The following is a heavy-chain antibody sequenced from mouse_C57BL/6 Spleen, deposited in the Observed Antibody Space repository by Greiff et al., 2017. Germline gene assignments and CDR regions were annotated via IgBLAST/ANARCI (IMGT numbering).Heavy chain of an antibody. CDR3: ARADDYGGSSLAD. CDR1: GYTFTDYY. D-gene: IGHD2-4*01. V-gene: IGHV1-26*01. Sequence: EVQLQQSGPELVKPGASVKISCKASGYTFTDYYMNWVKQSHGKSLEWIGDINPNNGGTSYNQKFKGKATLTVDKSSSTAYMELRSLSSEDSADYYCARADDYGGSSLADWGQGTLVTVSA. CDR2: INPNNGGT. J-gene: IGHJ3*01.